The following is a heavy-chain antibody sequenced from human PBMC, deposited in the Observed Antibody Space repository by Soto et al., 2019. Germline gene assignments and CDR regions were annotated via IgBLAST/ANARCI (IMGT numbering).Heavy chain of an antibody. V-gene: IGHV3-33*01. CDR2: SWYDGSQT. J-gene: IGHJ4*02. CDR1: GFSFNNYG. Sequence: QEQLVESGGGVVQPGRSLRLSCAASGFSFNNYGMHWVCQAPGKGLEWVAVSWYDGSQTRYADSVRGRFTISRDNSKNTVYLQMNSLRVEDTAIYYCASRFASGWPYFDYWGQGTLVTVSS. D-gene: IGHD6-19*01. CDR3: ASRFASGWPYFDY.